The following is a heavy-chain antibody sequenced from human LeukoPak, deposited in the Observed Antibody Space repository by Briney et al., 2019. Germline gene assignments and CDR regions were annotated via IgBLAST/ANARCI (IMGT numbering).Heavy chain of an antibody. Sequence: PGGSLRLSCAASGFTFSDYSMNWVRQAPGKGLEWVGRIESKTDGGTTDYAAPVKGRFTISRDDSTNTLYLQMNSLKSEDTAVYYCTTYGSGRKFDYWGQGILVTVSS. CDR3: TTYGSGRKFDY. D-gene: IGHD3-10*01. J-gene: IGHJ4*02. CDR2: IESKTDGGTT. V-gene: IGHV3-15*04. CDR1: GFTFSDYS.